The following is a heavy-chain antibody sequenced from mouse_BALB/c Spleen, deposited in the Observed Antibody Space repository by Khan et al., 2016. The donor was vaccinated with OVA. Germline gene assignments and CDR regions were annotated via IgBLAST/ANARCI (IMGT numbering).Heavy chain of an antibody. Sequence: QVQLKQSGAELVKPGASVKLSCKTSGYTFTSYWMHWVKQRPGQGLEWIGEINPSNGRSNYNEKFKSKATLTVDKPSSTVHIQLSSLTSEDSAVYYCARLYYSWLADWGQGTLVSVSA. CDR1: GYTFTSYW. D-gene: IGHD2-1*01. V-gene: IGHV1S81*02. CDR2: INPSNGRS. J-gene: IGHJ3*01. CDR3: ARLYYSWLAD.